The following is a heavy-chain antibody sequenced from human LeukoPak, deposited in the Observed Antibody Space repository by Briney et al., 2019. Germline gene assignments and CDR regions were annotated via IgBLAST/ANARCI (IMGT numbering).Heavy chain of an antibody. Sequence: GGSLRLSCAVSGFTFSSYSMNWVRQAPGKGLEWVSYISSSSSTIYYADSVKGRFTISRDNAKNSLYLQMNSLRAEDTAVYYCARDRGGVFDYWGQGALVTVSS. V-gene: IGHV3-48*01. CDR3: ARDRGGVFDY. CDR1: GFTFSSYS. CDR2: ISSSSSTI. J-gene: IGHJ4*02. D-gene: IGHD3-16*01.